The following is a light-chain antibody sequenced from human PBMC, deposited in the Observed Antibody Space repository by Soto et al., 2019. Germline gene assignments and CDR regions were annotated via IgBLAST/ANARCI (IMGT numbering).Light chain of an antibody. CDR2: AIN. V-gene: IGLV1-51*01. Sequence: QSVLTQPPSVSAAPGQMVTISCSGSTSNIAYNFVSWYQQLPGTAPKLLIYAINKRPSGISDRFSASKSGTSATLAITGLQTGDEAHYFCGTWDNSLSVVVFGGGTKLTGL. J-gene: IGLJ3*02. CDR1: TSNIAYNF. CDR3: GTWDNSLSVVV.